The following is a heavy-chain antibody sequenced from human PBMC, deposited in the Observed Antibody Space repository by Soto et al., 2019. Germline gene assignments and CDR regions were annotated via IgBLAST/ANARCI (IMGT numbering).Heavy chain of an antibody. CDR2: IYYSGST. Sequence: SETLSLTCTVSGVSISSYYWSWIRKPPGKGLECIGYIYYSGSTNYNPSLKSRVTIAVDTSKNQFSLKLNSVTAADTAVYYCARLGANAYCGGDCYLDPWGQGTLVTVS. CDR3: ARLGANAYCGGDCYLDP. CDR1: GVSISSYY. J-gene: IGHJ5*02. V-gene: IGHV4-59*01. D-gene: IGHD2-21*02.